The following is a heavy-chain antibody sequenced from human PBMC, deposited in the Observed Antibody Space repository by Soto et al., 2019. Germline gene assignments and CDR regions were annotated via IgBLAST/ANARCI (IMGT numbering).Heavy chain of an antibody. CDR1: GYTFSSAYF. CDR3: AGDSNSGIAAAGTVDS. CDR2: ICHGGST. D-gene: IGHD6-13*01. J-gene: IGHJ5*01. V-gene: IGHV4-38-2*02. Sequence: WGTLRLSCAVSGYTFSSAYFRGWVRQPPGKGLEWIESICHGGSTYYTPCLKSRVTISVNTAKNQFSLKLSSVTGAETGVYYCAGDSNSGIAAAGTVDSWGQGTLVTVS.